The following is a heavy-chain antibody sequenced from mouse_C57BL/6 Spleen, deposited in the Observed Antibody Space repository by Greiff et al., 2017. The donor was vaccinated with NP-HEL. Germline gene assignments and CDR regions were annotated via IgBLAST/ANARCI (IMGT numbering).Heavy chain of an antibody. CDR3: ARAYYDYALFDY. CDR2: IRNKANGYTT. CDR1: GFTFTDYY. J-gene: IGHJ2*01. D-gene: IGHD2-4*01. V-gene: IGHV7-3*01. Sequence: EVMLVESGGGLVQPGGSLSLSCAASGFTFTDYYMSWVRQPPGKALEWLGFIRNKANGYTTEYSASVKGRFTISRDNSQSILYLQMNALRAEDSATYYCARAYYDYALFDYWGQGTTLTVSS.